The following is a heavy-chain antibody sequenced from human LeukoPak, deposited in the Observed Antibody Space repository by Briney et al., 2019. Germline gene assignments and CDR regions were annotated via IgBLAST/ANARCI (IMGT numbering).Heavy chain of an antibody. CDR3: AKVVASGYCSGGSCYSSLDY. D-gene: IGHD2-15*01. CDR1: GFTFSSYA. Sequence: GGSLRLSCAASGFTFSSYAMSWVRQAPGKGLEWVSAISGSGGSTYYADSVKGRFTISRDNSKNTLCLQMNSLRAEDTAVYYCAKVVASGYCSGGSCYSSLDYWGQGTLVTVSS. V-gene: IGHV3-23*01. J-gene: IGHJ4*02. CDR2: ISGSGGST.